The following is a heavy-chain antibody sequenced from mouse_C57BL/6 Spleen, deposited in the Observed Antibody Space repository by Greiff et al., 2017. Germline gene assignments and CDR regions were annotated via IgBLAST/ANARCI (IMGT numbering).Heavy chain of an antibody. CDR1: GYTFTSYW. J-gene: IGHJ2*01. D-gene: IGHD2-5*01. CDR3: ARSYYSNSHFDY. Sequence: QVQLQQPGAELVKPGASVKLSCKASGYTFTSYWMQWVKQRPGQGLEWIGEIDPSDSYTNYNQKFKGKATLTVDTSSSTAYMQLSSLTSEDSAVYYCARSYYSNSHFDYWGQGTTLTVSA. CDR2: IDPSDSYT. V-gene: IGHV1-50*01.